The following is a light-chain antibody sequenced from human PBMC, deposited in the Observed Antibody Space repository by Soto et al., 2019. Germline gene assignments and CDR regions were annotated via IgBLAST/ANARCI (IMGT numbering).Light chain of an antibody. Sequence: DIQMTQSPSSLSASVGDRVTITCRASQSISSYLNCDQQKPGKAPKLLIYAASSLLSGAPSRFSGEASGTYFTLTFRTLQPEDFATYYCQQSYSTRWTFGQGTKVEIK. CDR1: QSISSY. V-gene: IGKV1-39*01. J-gene: IGKJ1*01. CDR2: AAS. CDR3: QQSYSTRWT.